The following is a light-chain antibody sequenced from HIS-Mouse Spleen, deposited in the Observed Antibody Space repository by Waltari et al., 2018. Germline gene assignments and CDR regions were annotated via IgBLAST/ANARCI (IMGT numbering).Light chain of an antibody. Sequence: QSALTQPASVSGSPGQSITISCTGTSRAVGGYNYGTWYQQHPGKAPKLMIYDVSNRPSGVSNRFSGSKSGNTASLTISGLQAEDEADYYCSSYTSSSTLVFGGGTKLTVL. V-gene: IGLV2-14*03. J-gene: IGLJ2*01. CDR1: SRAVGGYNY. CDR3: SSYTSSSTLV. CDR2: DVS.